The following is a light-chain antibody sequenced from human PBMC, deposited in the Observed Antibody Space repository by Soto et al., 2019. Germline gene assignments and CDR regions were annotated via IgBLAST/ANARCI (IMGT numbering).Light chain of an antibody. V-gene: IGKV3-11*01. J-gene: IGKJ5*01. CDR2: DAS. Sequence: IVLTQSPATLSLSLGERDTLSCRASQNVSSSLGWYQQKPGQAPRLLIYDASNRATGIPDRFSGSGSGADFTLTISSLEPEDFAVYYCQHRNLGVTFGQGTRLEIK. CDR3: QHRNLGVT. CDR1: QNVSSS.